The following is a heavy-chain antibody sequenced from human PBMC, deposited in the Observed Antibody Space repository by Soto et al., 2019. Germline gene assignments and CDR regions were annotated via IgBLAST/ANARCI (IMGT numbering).Heavy chain of an antibody. D-gene: IGHD3-10*01. CDR2: ISSTSRTT. Sequence: GGSLRLSCAASGFTFSYYSMNWVRQAPGKGLEWVSYISSTSRTTYYADSVKGRFTISRDNAQNSLYLQMNSLRDEDTAVYYCARDPRHYYGSGSYSPLDYWGQGTLVTVSS. V-gene: IGHV3-48*02. J-gene: IGHJ4*02. CDR3: ARDPRHYYGSGSYSPLDY. CDR1: GFTFSYYS.